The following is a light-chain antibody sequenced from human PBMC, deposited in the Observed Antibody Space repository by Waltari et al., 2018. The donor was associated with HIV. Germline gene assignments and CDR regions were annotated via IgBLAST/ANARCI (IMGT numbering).Light chain of an antibody. J-gene: IGKJ4*01. CDR3: QQSYITPLT. Sequence: DIQMTQSPSSLSASVGDRVTITCRASQRISSYLNWYQQKPGKAPNLLIYAASSLQSGGPSRCSGSGSGTDFTLTISSLQPEDFATYYCQQSYITPLTFGGGTKVEIK. V-gene: IGKV1-39*01. CDR1: QRISSY. CDR2: AAS.